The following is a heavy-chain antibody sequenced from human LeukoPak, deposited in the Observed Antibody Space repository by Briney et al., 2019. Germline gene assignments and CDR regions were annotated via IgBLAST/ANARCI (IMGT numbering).Heavy chain of an antibody. V-gene: IGHV4-59*01. Sequence: SETLSLTCTVSGGSISSYYWSWIRQPPGKGLERIGYIYYSGSTNYNPSLTSQVTISVDTSKNQFSLKLSSVTAADTAVYYCARADKIYGVDAFDIWGQGAMVTVSS. CDR3: ARADKIYGVDAFDI. CDR1: GGSISSYY. CDR2: IYYSGST. J-gene: IGHJ3*02. D-gene: IGHD4-17*01.